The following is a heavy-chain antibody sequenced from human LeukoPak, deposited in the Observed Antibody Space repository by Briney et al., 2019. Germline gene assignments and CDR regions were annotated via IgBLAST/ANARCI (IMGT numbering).Heavy chain of an antibody. V-gene: IGHV4-4*07. J-gene: IGHJ6*03. D-gene: IGHD2-2*01. CDR1: GGSISSYY. CDR3: ARDELGYCSSTSCYEGYYYYYYMDV. Sequence: SETLSLTCTVSGGSISSYYWSWIRQPPGKGVEWIGRIYTSGSTNYNPSPKSRVTMSVDTSKNQFSLKLSSVTAADTAVYYCARDELGYCSSTSCYEGYYYYYYMDVWGKGTTVTVSS. CDR2: IYTSGST.